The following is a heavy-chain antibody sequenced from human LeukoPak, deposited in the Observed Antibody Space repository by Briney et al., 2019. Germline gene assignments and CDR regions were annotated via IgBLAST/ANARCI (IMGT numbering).Heavy chain of an antibody. Sequence: ASVKVSCKASEHTFSGYYMHWVRQAAGHRLECMGWINPNSCGTNYAQKFQGRVTMTRDTSISTAYMELSRLRSDDTAVYYCAREGWPPYNWFDPWGQGTLVTVSS. D-gene: IGHD2-15*01. J-gene: IGHJ5*02. CDR2: INPNSCGT. CDR1: EHTFSGYY. CDR3: AREGWPPYNWFDP. V-gene: IGHV1-2*02.